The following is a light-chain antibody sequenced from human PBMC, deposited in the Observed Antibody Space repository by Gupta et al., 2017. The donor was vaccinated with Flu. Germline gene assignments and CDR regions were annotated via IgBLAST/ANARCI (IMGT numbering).Light chain of an antibody. J-gene: IGLJ2*01. Sequence: QSVLTQPPSVSGTPGQRVTISCSGGSSNVGNNYVYWYRQFPGAAPKLLIFRSNQRPSGVPDRFSGSKSGTSASLAISGLRSEDEADYSCAAWDDSLNGVVFGGGTKLTV. CDR1: SSNVGNNY. CDR2: RSN. V-gene: IGLV1-47*01. CDR3: AAWDDSLNGVV.